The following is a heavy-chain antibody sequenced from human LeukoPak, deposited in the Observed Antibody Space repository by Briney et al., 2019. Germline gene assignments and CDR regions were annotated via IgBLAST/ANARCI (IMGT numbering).Heavy chain of an antibody. D-gene: IGHD3-3*01. CDR2: IKSKTDGGTT. Sequence: GGSLRLSCAASGFTLSNAWMSRVRQAPGKGPEWVGRIKSKTDGGTTDYAAPVKGRFTISRDDSKNTLYLQMNSLKTEDTAVYYCTTGYITIFGVVTPVDVWGQGTTVTVSS. CDR1: GFTLSNAW. V-gene: IGHV3-15*01. CDR3: TTGYITIFGVVTPVDV. J-gene: IGHJ6*02.